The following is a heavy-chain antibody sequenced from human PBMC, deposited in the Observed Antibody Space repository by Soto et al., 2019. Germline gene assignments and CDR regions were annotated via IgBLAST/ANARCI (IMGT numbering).Heavy chain of an antibody. J-gene: IGHJ4*02. V-gene: IGHV5-51*01. D-gene: IGHD6-6*01. CDR1: GYSFTSYW. CDR3: ATPRESSIAAHGFDY. Sequence: ESLKISCKGSGYSFTSYWIGWVRQMPGKGLEWMGIIYPGDSDTRYSPSFQGQVTISADKSISTAYLQWSSLKASDTAMYYCATPRESSIAAHGFDYWGQGTLVTVSA. CDR2: IYPGDSDT.